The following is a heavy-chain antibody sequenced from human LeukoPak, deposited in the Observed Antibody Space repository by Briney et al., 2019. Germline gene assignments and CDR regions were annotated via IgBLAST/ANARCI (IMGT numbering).Heavy chain of an antibody. CDR1: GGSISTSSYC. J-gene: IGHJ4*02. V-gene: IGHV4-39*01. Sequence: SETLSLTCTVSGGSISTSSYCWGWIRQPPGKGLGWIGSLYCSGTTYYNPSLKSRVTVSVDTSKNQFSLKLSSVTAADTAVYYCARQVSGSSEMDYWGQGTLVTVSS. CDR2: LYCSGTT. D-gene: IGHD1-26*01. CDR3: ARQVSGSSEMDY.